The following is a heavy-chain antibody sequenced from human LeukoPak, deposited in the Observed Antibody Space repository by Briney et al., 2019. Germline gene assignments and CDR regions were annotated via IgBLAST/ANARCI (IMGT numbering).Heavy chain of an antibody. CDR2: INPSGGST. J-gene: IGHJ5*02. D-gene: IGHD4-23*01. CDR1: GYTFTSYY. Sequence: ASVTVSCTASGYTFTSYYMHWVRQAPGQGLEWMGIINPSGGSTSYAQKFQGRVTMTRDTSTSTVYMELSSLRSEDTAVYYCATNYGGNSARFDPWGQGTLVTVSS. CDR3: ATNYGGNSARFDP. V-gene: IGHV1-46*01.